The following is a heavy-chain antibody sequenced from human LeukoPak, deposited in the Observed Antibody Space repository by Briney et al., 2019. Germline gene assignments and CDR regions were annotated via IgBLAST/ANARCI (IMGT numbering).Heavy chain of an antibody. CDR2: INHGGST. CDR3: RAYYGSGSYYSPASLTDY. D-gene: IGHD3-10*01. CDR1: GGSLSAYY. J-gene: IGHJ4*02. Sequence: SETLSLTCAVYGGSLSAYYWTWIRQPPGKGLEWIGEINHGGSTNYNPSLKSRVTILVDASKNQFSLKLSSVTAADTAVYYCRAYYGSGSYYSPASLTDYWGQGTLVTVSS. V-gene: IGHV4-34*01.